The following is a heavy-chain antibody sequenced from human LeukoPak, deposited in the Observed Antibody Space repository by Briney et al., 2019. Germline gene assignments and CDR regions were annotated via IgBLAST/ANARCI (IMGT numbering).Heavy chain of an antibody. V-gene: IGHV4-38-2*02. CDR3: AREREYQYMHV. D-gene: IGHD2-2*01. J-gene: IGHJ6*04. CDR1: GYSISSGYY. Sequence: PSESLSLTCAVSGYSISSGYYWTWIRQPPGKGLDYIGSIDHSWTTYYNPSLMSRVTISVDTTQNHFSLRLTSVTAADTAVYYCAREREYQYMHVWGEGTTPSVSS. CDR2: IDHSWTT.